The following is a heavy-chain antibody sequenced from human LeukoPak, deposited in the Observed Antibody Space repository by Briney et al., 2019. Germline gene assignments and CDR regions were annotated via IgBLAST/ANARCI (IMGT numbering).Heavy chain of an antibody. V-gene: IGHV1-2*02. CDR1: GYTFTGYY. CDR2: INPNSGGT. J-gene: IGHJ4*02. Sequence: APVKVSCKASGYTFTGYYMHWVRQAPGQGLEWMGWINPNSGGTNYAQKFQGRVTMTRDTSISTAYMELSRLRSDDTAVYYCARGPSSGWSNFPHNWGQGTLVTVSS. CDR3: ARGPSSGWSNFPHN. D-gene: IGHD6-19*01.